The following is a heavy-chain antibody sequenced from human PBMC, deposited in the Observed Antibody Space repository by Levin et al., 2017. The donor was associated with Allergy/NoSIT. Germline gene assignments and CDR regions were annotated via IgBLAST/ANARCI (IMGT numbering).Heavy chain of an antibody. CDR2: IGSSGVHA. CDR3: ARDIPFTSADY. D-gene: IGHD2-2*01. CDR1: GFTFNSHT. J-gene: IGHJ4*02. Sequence: GESLKISCAASGFTFNSHTMNWVRQAPGKGLEWVSSIGSSGVHAFYVDSVKGRFTISRDNAKNSLYLQMNSLRAEDTAVYYCARDIPFTSADYWGQGTLVTVSS. V-gene: IGHV3-21*01.